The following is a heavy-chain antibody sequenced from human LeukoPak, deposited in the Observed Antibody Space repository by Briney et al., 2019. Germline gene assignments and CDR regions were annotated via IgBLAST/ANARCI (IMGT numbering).Heavy chain of an antibody. D-gene: IGHD3-3*01. Sequence: PGGSLRLSCAASGFTFSSSWMYWVRQAPGRGLEWVSVISGSGGSTYYIDSVKGRFTISRDNSKNTLYLQMNSLRAEDTAVYYCAKDREVTIFGVVISNDYWGQGTLVTVSS. CDR2: ISGSGGST. J-gene: IGHJ4*02. CDR1: GFTFSSSW. CDR3: AKDREVTIFGVVISNDY. V-gene: IGHV3-23*01.